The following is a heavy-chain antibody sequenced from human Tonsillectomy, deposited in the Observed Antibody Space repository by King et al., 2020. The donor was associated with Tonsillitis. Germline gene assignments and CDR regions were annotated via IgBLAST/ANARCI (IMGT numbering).Heavy chain of an antibody. CDR3: ARTGHSSGWPMDY. D-gene: IGHD6-19*01. CDR1: GGSISSGSYC. J-gene: IGHJ4*02. V-gene: IGHV4-61*02. Sequence: PLQESGPGLVKPSQTLSLTCTVSGGSISSGSYCWSWIRQPAGKGLEWIGRIYTSGSTKYNPSLKSRLTISVDTSKNQFSLKLSSVTAADTAVYYCARTGHSSGWPMDYWGQGTLVTVSS. CDR2: IYTSGST.